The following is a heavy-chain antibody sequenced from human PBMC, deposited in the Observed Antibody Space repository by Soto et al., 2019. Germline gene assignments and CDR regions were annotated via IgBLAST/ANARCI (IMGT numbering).Heavy chain of an antibody. D-gene: IGHD2-2*01. CDR2: IIPILGIA. J-gene: IGHJ6*03. Sequence: ASVKVSCKASGGTFSSYTISWVRQAPGQGLEWMGRIIPILGIANYAQKFQGRVTITADKSTSTAYMELSSLRSEDTAVYYCARVSRHVVPAAIRLVNYYYYMDVWGKGTTVTVSS. CDR3: ARVSRHVVPAAIRLVNYYYYMDV. V-gene: IGHV1-69*02. CDR1: GGTFSSYT.